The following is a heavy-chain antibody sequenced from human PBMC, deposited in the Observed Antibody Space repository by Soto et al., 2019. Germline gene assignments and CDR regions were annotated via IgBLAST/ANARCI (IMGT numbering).Heavy chain of an antibody. V-gene: IGHV3-23*01. CDR2: ISGSAGSS. CDR3: ASAAREYYYYGMDV. Sequence: EVQLLESGGGLVQPGGSLRLSCAASGFTFSSYAMSWVRQAPGKGLDWVSAISGSAGSSYYADSVKGRFTISRANSRHTLYLQMNSLRAEDTAVYYCASAAREYYYYGMDVWGQGTTVTVSS. J-gene: IGHJ6*02. CDR1: GFTFSSYA.